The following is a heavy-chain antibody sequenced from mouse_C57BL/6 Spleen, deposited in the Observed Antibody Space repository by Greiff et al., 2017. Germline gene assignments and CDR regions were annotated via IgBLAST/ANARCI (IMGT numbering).Heavy chain of an antibody. V-gene: IGHV3-6*01. J-gene: IGHJ1*03. CDR2: ISYDGSN. Sequence: EVQLQESGPGLVKPSQSLSLTCSVTGYSITSGYYWNWIRQFPGNKLEWMGYISYDGSNNYNPSLKNRISITRDTSKNQFFLKLNSVTTEDTATYYCARDGGLYGYFDVWGTGTTVTVSS. CDR3: ARDGGLYGYFDV. D-gene: IGHD2-12*01. CDR1: GYSITSGYY.